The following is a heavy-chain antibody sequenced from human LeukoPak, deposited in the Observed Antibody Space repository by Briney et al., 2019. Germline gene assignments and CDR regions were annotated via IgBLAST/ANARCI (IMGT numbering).Heavy chain of an antibody. J-gene: IGHJ4*02. CDR2: ISSSTSTI. D-gene: IGHD2/OR15-2a*01. CDR1: GFTLSNYV. V-gene: IGHV3-48*01. CDR3: ARAFGYFDY. Sequence: PGGSLRLSCAASGFTLSNYVMNWVRQAPGRGLEWVSYISSSTSTIYYADSVKGRFTISRDNAKNSLYLQMNSLRGEDTAVYYCARAFGYFDYWGQGTLVTVSS.